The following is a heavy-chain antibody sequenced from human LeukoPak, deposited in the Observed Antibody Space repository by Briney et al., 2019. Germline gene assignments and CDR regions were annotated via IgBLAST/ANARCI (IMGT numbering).Heavy chain of an antibody. CDR1: GCIFNNYA. CDR2: ISWNSGSI. D-gene: IGHD6-19*01. J-gene: IGHJ4*02. Sequence: GGSLRLSWAGSGCIFNNYAMNWVRQPPGKGLEWVSGISWNSGSIDYADSVKGRFTISRDNAKNSLYLQMNSLRVEDTAFYYCAKDNRRHYTSGPNPDSLHWGQGALVTVSS. CDR3: AKDNRRHYTSGPNPDSLH. V-gene: IGHV3-9*01.